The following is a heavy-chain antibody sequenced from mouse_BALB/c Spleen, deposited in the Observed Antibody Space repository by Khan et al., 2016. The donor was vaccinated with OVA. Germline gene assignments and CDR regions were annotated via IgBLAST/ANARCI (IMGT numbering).Heavy chain of an antibody. CDR1: GFSLTSYG. Sequence: QVQLKESGPGLVQPSQSLSITCTVSGFSLTSYGVHWVRQSPGKGLEWLGVIWSGGSTDYNAAFISRLSISKDNSKSQVFFKMNSLQANDTAIYSCARIFIGTTDYAMDYWGQGTSVTVSS. D-gene: IGHD2-14*01. CDR2: IWSGGST. V-gene: IGHV2-2*02. CDR3: ARIFIGTTDYAMDY. J-gene: IGHJ4*01.